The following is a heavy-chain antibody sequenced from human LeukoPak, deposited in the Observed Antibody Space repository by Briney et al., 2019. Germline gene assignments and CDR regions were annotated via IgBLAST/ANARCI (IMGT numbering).Heavy chain of an antibody. V-gene: IGHV1-8*02. J-gene: IGHJ6*03. CDR3: ARPTSRPSNYYSMDV. CDR2: INPNNGNA. Sequence: GASVKVSCKASGYTFTSFDLNWVRQAPGQGLEWVGWINPNNGNADYAQRLQGRVTMTRDTAISTVYMELSSLTYEDTAVYYCARPTSRPSNYYSMDVWGKGTTVTVSS. CDR1: GYTFTSFD. D-gene: IGHD2-2*01.